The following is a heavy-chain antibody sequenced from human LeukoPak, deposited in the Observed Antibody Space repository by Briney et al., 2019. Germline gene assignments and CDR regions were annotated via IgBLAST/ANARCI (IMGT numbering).Heavy chain of an antibody. J-gene: IGHJ4*02. CDR1: GGTFSSYA. D-gene: IGHD3-3*01. CDR3: ARDSLGVGGYFDY. CDR2: IIPILGIA. Sequence: ASVKVSCKASGGTFSSYAISWVRQAPGQGLEWMGRIIPILGIANYAQKFQGRVTITADKSTSTAYMELSSLRSEDTAVYCCARDSLGVGGYFDYWGQGTLVTVSS. V-gene: IGHV1-69*04.